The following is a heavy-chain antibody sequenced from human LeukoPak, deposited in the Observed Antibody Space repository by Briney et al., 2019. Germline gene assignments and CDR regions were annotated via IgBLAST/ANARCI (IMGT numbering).Heavy chain of an antibody. CDR3: ARGVGYCSSTSCEYYYMDV. Sequence: ASVKVSCKASGYTFTSYDINWVRQATGQGPEWMGWMNPNSGNTGYAQKFQGRVTITRNTSISTAYMELSSLRSEDTAVYYCARGVGYCSSTSCEYYYMDVWGKGTTVTVSS. CDR1: GYTFTSYD. V-gene: IGHV1-8*03. J-gene: IGHJ6*03. CDR2: MNPNSGNT. D-gene: IGHD2-2*01.